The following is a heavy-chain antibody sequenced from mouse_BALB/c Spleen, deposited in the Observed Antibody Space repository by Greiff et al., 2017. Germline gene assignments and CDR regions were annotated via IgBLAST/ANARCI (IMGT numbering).Heavy chain of an antibody. CDR3: ARWGTTAFDY. Sequence: VQLKQSGPELVKPGASVKISCKASGYSFTGYYMHWVKQSHVKSLEWIGRINPYNGATSYNQNFKDKASLTVDKSSSTAYMELHSLTSEDSAVYYCARWGTTAFDYWGQGTTLTVSS. V-gene: IGHV1-31*01. D-gene: IGHD1-2*01. CDR1: GYSFTGYY. J-gene: IGHJ2*01. CDR2: INPYNGAT.